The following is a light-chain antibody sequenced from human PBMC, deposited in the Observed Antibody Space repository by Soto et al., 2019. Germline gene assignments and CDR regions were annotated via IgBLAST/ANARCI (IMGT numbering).Light chain of an antibody. V-gene: IGKV1-39*01. CDR3: QQSYSSPRT. Sequence: DIQMTQSPSSLSASVGDRVTIACRASQNISSDLNWYQQKPGKAPKLLIYRTSSLQSGVPSRFSGSGSGTHFTLTVSSLQPEDFATYYCQQSYSSPRTFGQGNKVEIK. CDR1: QNISSD. J-gene: IGKJ1*01. CDR2: RTS.